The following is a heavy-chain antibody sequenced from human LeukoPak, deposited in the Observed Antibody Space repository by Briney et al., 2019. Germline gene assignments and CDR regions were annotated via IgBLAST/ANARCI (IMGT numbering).Heavy chain of an antibody. V-gene: IGHV1-46*01. CDR3: ARDIGDDSSGYYYDY. Sequence: ASVKVSCRASGYTFTSYYMHWVRQAPGQGLEWMGIINPSGGSTSYAQKFQGRVTMTRDTSTSTVYMELSSLRSEDTAVYYCARDIGDDSSGYYYDYWGQGTLVTVSS. CDR1: GYTFTSYY. J-gene: IGHJ4*02. CDR2: INPSGGST. D-gene: IGHD3-22*01.